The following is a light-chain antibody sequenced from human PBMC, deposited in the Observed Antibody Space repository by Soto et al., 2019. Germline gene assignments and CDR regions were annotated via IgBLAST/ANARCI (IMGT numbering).Light chain of an antibody. V-gene: IGKV1-8*01. CDR2: AAS. CDR1: QGISSY. CDR3: QQYYSYPPT. Sequence: IRMTQSPSSLSASTGDRVTITCRASQGISSYLAWYQQKPGKAPKLLIYAASTLQSGVPSRFSGSGSGTDFTLTISCLQSEDFATYYCQQYYSYPPTFGQGTKLEIK. J-gene: IGKJ2*01.